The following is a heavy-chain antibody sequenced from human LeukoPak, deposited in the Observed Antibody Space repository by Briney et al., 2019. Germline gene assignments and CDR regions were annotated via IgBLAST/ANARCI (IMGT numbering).Heavy chain of an antibody. Sequence: GESLKISCKTSGYIFTNYWIGWVRQKPGRGLEWMGIIYPGDSDTRYSPSFQGQVTISADKSITTAYLQWSSLKASDTAMYYCAIHDSGGLDMWGQGTMVTASS. J-gene: IGHJ3*02. CDR2: IYPGDSDT. CDR3: AIHDSGGLDM. D-gene: IGHD4-23*01. CDR1: GYIFTNYW. V-gene: IGHV5-51*01.